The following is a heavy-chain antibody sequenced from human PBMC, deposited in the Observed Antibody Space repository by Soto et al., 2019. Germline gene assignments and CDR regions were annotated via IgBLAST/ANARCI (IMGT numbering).Heavy chain of an antibody. CDR2: IKQDGSEK. CDR3: ARDFVYQLLYRRPDYYGMDV. V-gene: IGHV3-7*05. D-gene: IGHD2-2*02. Sequence: GGSLRLSCAASGFTFSSYWMSWVRQAPGKGLEWVANIKQDGSEKYYVDSVKGRFTISRDNAKNSLYLQMNSLRAEDTAVYYCARDFVYQLLYRRPDYYGMDVWGQGTTVTV. CDR1: GFTFSSYW. J-gene: IGHJ6*02.